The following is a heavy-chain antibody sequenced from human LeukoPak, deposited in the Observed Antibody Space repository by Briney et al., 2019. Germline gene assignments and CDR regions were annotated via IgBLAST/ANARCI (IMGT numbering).Heavy chain of an antibody. J-gene: IGHJ4*02. V-gene: IGHV3-23*01. CDR2: ISGSVGTI. D-gene: IGHD3-10*01. Sequence: GGSLRLSCAASGFTFSSYGMSWVRQAPGKGLEWVSSISGSVGTIYYADSVKGRFIISRDNSKNTLYLQMNSLRAEDTAVYYCARPRSSYYYGSGSYYNYWGQGTLVTVSS. CDR1: GFTFSSYG. CDR3: ARPRSSYYYGSGSYYNY.